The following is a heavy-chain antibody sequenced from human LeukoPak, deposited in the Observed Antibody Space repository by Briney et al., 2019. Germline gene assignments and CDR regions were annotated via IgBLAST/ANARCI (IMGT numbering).Heavy chain of an antibody. V-gene: IGHV4-59*01. D-gene: IGHD1-1*01. CDR1: GGSISSYY. CDR3: ARVKPGTTAYYMDV. J-gene: IGHJ6*03. CDR2: IYYSGST. Sequence: SETLSLTCTVSGGSISSYYWSWIRQRPGKGLEWIGYIYYSGSTNYNPSLKSRVTISVDTSKIQFSLKLSSVTAADTAVYYCARVKPGTTAYYMDVWGKGTTVTASS.